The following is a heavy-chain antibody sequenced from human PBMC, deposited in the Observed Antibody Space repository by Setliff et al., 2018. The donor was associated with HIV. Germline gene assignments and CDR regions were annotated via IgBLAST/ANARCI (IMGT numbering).Heavy chain of an antibody. Sequence: PSETLSLTCAVSGYSITSGYYWGWIRQPPGKGLEWIGNMYDGGTPHHNPSLKSRVTVSLDTSRNQFSLRLTSVTAADTAVYFCAREPDYWSQGTLVTVSS. CDR2: MYDGGTP. CDR3: AREPDY. J-gene: IGHJ4*02. V-gene: IGHV4-38-2*02. CDR1: GYSITSGYY.